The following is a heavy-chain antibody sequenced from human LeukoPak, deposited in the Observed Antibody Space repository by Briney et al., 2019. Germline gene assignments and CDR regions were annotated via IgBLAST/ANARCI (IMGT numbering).Heavy chain of an antibody. D-gene: IGHD3-22*01. CDR1: GFTFSRYN. CDR2: ISSGSSYI. J-gene: IGHJ5*02. V-gene: IGHV3-21*04. CDR3: ARDDLLHRNWFDP. Sequence: GGSLRLSCAASGFTFSRYNMNWVRQAPGKGLEWVSSISSGSSYIYYADSVKGRFTISRDNAKNSLYLQMNSLRVEDTAFYYCARDDLLHRNWFDPWGQGTLVTVSS.